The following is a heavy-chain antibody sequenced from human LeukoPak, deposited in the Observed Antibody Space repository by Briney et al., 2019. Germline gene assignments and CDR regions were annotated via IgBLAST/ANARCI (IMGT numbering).Heavy chain of an antibody. Sequence: ASVKVSCKASGYTFTSYGISWVRQAPGQGLEWMGWISAYNGNTNYAQKLQGRVTMTTDTSTSTAYMELRSLGSDDTAVYYCARAPRDGYNYASDYWGQGTLVTVSS. CDR3: ARAPRDGYNYASDY. V-gene: IGHV1-18*01. D-gene: IGHD5-24*01. CDR1: GYTFTSYG. CDR2: ISAYNGNT. J-gene: IGHJ4*02.